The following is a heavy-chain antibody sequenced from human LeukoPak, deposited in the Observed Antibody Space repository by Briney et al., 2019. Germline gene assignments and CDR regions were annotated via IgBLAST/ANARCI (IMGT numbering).Heavy chain of an antibody. CDR3: ARGVYGSQDY. Sequence: KTSETLSLTCTVSAYSISSDYYWGWIRQPPGKGLEWIGSIYHSGSTYYKPSLKSRLTISIDVSKNHFSLELTSVTATDTAVYYCARGVYGSQDYWGQGTLVTVSS. J-gene: IGHJ4*02. V-gene: IGHV4-38-2*02. D-gene: IGHD1-26*01. CDR1: AYSISSDYY. CDR2: IYHSGST.